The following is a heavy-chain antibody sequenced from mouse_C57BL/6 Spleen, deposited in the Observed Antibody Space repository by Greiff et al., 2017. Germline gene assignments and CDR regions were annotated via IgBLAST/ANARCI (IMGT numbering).Heavy chain of an antibody. CDR2: IDPSDSYT. Sequence: QVQLQQPGAELVKPGASVKLSCKASGYTFTSYWMQWVKQRPGQGLEWIGEIDPSDSYTNYNQEFKGKATLTVDTSSSTAYMQLSSLTSEDSAVYYCARGAQFVDYWGQGTTLTVAA. J-gene: IGHJ2*01. CDR1: GYTFTSYW. CDR3: ARGAQFVDY. V-gene: IGHV1-50*01.